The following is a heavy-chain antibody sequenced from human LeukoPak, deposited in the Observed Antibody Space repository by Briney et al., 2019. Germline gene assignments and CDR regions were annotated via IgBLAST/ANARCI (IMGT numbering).Heavy chain of an antibody. J-gene: IGHJ5*02. CDR1: GYTFTSYY. Sequence: ASVRVSCKASGYTFTSYYMHWVRQAPGQGLEWMGIINPSGGSTSYAQKFQGRVSMTRDTSTSTDYMELSRLRSEDTAVYYCARGLRITIVRGVTNWFDPWGQGTLVTVSS. V-gene: IGHV1-46*01. D-gene: IGHD3-10*01. CDR3: ARGLRITIVRGVTNWFDP. CDR2: INPSGGST.